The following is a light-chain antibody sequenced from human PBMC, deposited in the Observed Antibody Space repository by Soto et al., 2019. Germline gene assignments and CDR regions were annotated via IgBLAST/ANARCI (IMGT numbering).Light chain of an antibody. CDR2: GNN. J-gene: IGLJ1*01. Sequence: QSVLTQSPSVSGAPGQSVSISCTGTSSNIGAGFDVHWYQQVPATAPKLLIYGNNNRPSGVPDRFAGSKSGTSASLAITGRQAEDEADYYCQSYDTNLSGGSLFGTGTKLTAL. V-gene: IGLV1-40*01. CDR1: SSNIGAGFD. CDR3: QSYDTNLSGGSL.